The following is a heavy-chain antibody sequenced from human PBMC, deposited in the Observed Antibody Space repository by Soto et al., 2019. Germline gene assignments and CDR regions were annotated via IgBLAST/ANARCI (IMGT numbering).Heavy chain of an antibody. D-gene: IGHD2-2*01. CDR3: ARGDIVVVPAAMAFDY. CDR1: GYAFSGYY. J-gene: IGHJ4*02. V-gene: IGHV1-2*04. CDR2: INPNSGGT. Sequence: SVKVDWRGAGYAFSGYYMHWVRQAPGQGLEWMGWINPNSGGTNYAQKFQGWVTMTRDTSISTAYMELSRLRSDDTAVYYCARGDIVVVPAAMAFDYWGQGTLVTVSS.